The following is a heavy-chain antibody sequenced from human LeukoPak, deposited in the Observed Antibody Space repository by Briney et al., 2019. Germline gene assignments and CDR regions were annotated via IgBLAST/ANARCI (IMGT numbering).Heavy chain of an antibody. V-gene: IGHV7-4-1*02. CDR1: GYTFTSYA. CDR3: ARDPDAADRIKQWLNWSLDY. Sequence: ASVKVSCKASGYTFTSYAMNWVRQAPGQGLEWMGWINTNTGNPTYAQGFTGRFVFSLDTSVSTAYLQISSLKAEDTAVYYCARDPDAADRIKQWLNWSLDYWGQGTLVTVSS. D-gene: IGHD6-19*01. J-gene: IGHJ4*02. CDR2: INTNTGNP.